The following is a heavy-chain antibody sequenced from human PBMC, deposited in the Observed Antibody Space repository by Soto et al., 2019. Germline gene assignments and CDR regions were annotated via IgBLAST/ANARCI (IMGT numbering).Heavy chain of an antibody. Sequence: QVQLVQSGGEVKKPGASVKVSCQASGYTFNSYAISWVRQVPGQGLEWMGWISPSTGDTDQAQNLQDRVTMTLDMSTNTDYMEMRSLRSDDTAVYYCVRCYCSAGSCYACWHFDVGGRGPLVTVSS. CDR1: GYTFNSYA. CDR2: ISPSTGDT. D-gene: IGHD2-15*01. J-gene: IGHJ2*01. V-gene: IGHV1-18*01. CDR3: VRCYCSAGSCYACWHFDV.